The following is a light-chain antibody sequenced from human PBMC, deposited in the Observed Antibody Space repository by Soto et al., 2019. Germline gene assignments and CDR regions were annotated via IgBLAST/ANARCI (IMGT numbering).Light chain of an antibody. CDR2: EVS. V-gene: IGLV2-14*01. Sequence: QSALAQPASVSGSPGQSNTISCTGTSSDVGTYNYVSWYQQHPGKAPKLIIYEVSNRPSGVSNRFSGSKSGNTASLTISGLQAEDEADYSCSSYTSSTDYVFGTGTKVTVL. CDR1: SSDVGTYNY. J-gene: IGLJ1*01. CDR3: SSYTSSTDYV.